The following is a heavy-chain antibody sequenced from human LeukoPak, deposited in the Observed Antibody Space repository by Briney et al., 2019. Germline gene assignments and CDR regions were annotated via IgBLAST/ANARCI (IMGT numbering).Heavy chain of an antibody. CDR3: ASDIVVVVAATVYMDV. J-gene: IGHJ6*03. CDR1: GFTFSSYA. D-gene: IGHD2-15*01. V-gene: IGHV3-23*01. CDR2: ISGSGGST. Sequence: PGGSLRLSCAASGFTFSSYAMSWVRQAPGKGLEWVSAISGSGGSTYYADSVKGRFTISRDNAKNTLYLQMNSLRAEDTAVYYCASDIVVVVAATVYMDVRGKGTTVTVSS.